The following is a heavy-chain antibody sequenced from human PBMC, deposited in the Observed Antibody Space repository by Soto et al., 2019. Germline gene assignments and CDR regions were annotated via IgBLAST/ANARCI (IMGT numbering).Heavy chain of an antibody. Sequence: LSLTCAVSGDSISNSKWWTWVRQTPGKGLEWIGKIDHNGITNYNPSLESRVTILKDNSKNQLSLKLSSVTGADSAVYYCVRLNRDYYYYGMDVWGQGATVTVSS. CDR1: GDSISNSKW. J-gene: IGHJ6*02. V-gene: IGHV4-4*02. CDR2: IDHNGIT. CDR3: VRLNRDYYYYGMDV.